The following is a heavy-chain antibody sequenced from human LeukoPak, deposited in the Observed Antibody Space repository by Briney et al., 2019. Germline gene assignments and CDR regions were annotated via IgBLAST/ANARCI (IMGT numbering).Heavy chain of an antibody. D-gene: IGHD1-26*01. Sequence: QSGGSLRLSCAASGFTFSSYAMHWVRQAPGKGLEWVAVMSYDGSNKYYADSVKGRFTISRDNSKNTLYLQMNSLRAEDTAVYYCAKDAAVVGATTPFDYWGQGTLVTVSS. V-gene: IGHV3-30-3*01. CDR3: AKDAAVVGATTPFDY. CDR2: MSYDGSNK. CDR1: GFTFSSYA. J-gene: IGHJ4*02.